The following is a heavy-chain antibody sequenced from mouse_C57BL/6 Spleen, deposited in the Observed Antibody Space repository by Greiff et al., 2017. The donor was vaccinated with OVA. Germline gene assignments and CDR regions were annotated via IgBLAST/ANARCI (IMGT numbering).Heavy chain of an antibody. D-gene: IGHD2-12*01. V-gene: IGHV1-19*01. CDR1: GYTFTDYY. CDR2: INPYNGGT. Sequence: VQLQQSGPVLVKPGASVKMSCKASGYTFTDYYMNWVKQSHGKSLEWIGVINPYNGGTSYNQKFKGKATLTVDKSSSTAYMELNSLTSEDSAVYYCARRHDGGNYFDYWGQGTTLTVSS. CDR3: ARRHDGGNYFDY. J-gene: IGHJ2*01.